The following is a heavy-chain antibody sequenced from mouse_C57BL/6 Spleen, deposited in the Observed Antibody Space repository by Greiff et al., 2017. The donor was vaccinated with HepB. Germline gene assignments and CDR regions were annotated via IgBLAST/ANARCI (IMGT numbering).Heavy chain of an antibody. V-gene: IGHV3-6*01. CDR2: ISYDGSN. J-gene: IGHJ2*01. D-gene: IGHD2-4*01. Sequence: EVQLQESGPGLVKPSQSLSLTCSVTGYSITSGYYWNWIRQFPGNKLEWMGYISYDGSNNYNPSLKNRISITRDTSKNQFFLKLNSVTTEDTATYYCARDRDYDGAGFDYWGQGTTLTVSS. CDR1: GYSITSGYY. CDR3: ARDRDYDGAGFDY.